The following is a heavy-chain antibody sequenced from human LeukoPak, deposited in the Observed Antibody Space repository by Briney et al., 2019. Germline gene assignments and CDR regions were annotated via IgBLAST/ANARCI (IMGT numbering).Heavy chain of an antibody. CDR2: IYYSGST. Sequence: SETLSLTCTVSGGSISSNSYYWGWIRQPPGKGLEWIGSIYYSGSTNYNPSLKSRVTISVDTSKNQFSLKLSSVTAADTAVYYCARRKYYYGSGSSVSPNWFDPWGQGTLVTVSS. CDR3: ARRKYYYGSGSSVSPNWFDP. V-gene: IGHV4-39*07. CDR1: GGSISSNSYY. D-gene: IGHD3-10*01. J-gene: IGHJ5*02.